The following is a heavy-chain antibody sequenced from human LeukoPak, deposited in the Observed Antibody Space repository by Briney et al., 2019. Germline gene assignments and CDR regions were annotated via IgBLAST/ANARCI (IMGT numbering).Heavy chain of an antibody. D-gene: IGHD3-10*01. V-gene: IGHV3-23*01. CDR3: AKDRRGLWFGEIDY. CDR1: GFTFSSYG. J-gene: IGHJ4*02. CDR2: ISGSGGST. Sequence: GGSLRLSCAASGFTFSSYGMSWVRQAPGKGLEWVSAISGSGGSTYYADSVKGRFTISRDNSKNTLYLQMNSPRAEDTAVYFCAKDRRGLWFGEIDYWGQGTLVTVSS.